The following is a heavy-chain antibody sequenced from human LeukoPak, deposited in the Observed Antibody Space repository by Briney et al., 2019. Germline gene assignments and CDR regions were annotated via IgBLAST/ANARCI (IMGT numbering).Heavy chain of an antibody. CDR2: INHSGST. D-gene: IGHD5-24*01. Sequence: SETLSLTCAVYGGSFSGYYWSWIRQPPGKELEWIGEINHSGSTNYNPSLKSRVTISVDTSKNQFSLKLSSVTAADTAVYYCASVMTTKNYMDVWGKGTTVTVSS. CDR1: GGSFSGYY. J-gene: IGHJ6*03. CDR3: ASVMTTKNYMDV. V-gene: IGHV4-34*01.